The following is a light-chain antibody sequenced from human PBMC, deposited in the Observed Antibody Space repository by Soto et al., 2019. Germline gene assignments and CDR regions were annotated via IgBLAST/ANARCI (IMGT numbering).Light chain of an antibody. Sequence: LTQPPSVSVSPGQTASITCSGHKLGNKYACWYQQKPGQSPVLVIYQDSKRPSGIPERFSGSNSGNTATLTISGTQAMDEADYYCQAWDSSTVVFDGGTQLTVL. CDR2: QDS. J-gene: IGLJ2*01. CDR3: QAWDSSTVV. V-gene: IGLV3-1*01. CDR1: KLGNKY.